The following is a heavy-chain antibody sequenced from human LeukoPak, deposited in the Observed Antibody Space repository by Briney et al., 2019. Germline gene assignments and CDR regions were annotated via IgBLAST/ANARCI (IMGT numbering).Heavy chain of an antibody. CDR2: ISSHGGST. J-gene: IGHJ4*02. D-gene: IGHD3-22*01. V-gene: IGHV3-64D*09. CDR1: GFTFSSYA. CDR3: VKDLYYDNSGYYSGAFDY. Sequence: GGSLRLSCSASGFTFSSYAMHWVRQAPGKGLEYVSAISSHGGSTYYADSVKGRFTISRDNSKNTLYLQMSSLRVDDTAVYYCVKDLYYDNSGYYSGAFDYWGQGTLVTVSS.